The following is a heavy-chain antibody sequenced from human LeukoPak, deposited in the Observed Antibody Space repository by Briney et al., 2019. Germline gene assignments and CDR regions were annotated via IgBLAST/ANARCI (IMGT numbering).Heavy chain of an antibody. D-gene: IGHD3-22*01. CDR1: GGSISSYY. J-gene: IGHJ6*02. CDR3: ARDRTYYYDSSGYYYYYYGMDI. CDR2: IYYSGST. Sequence: SETLSLTCTVSGGSISSYYWSWIRQPPGKGLEWIGYIYYSGSTNYNPSLKSRVTISVDTSKNQFSLKLSSVTAADTAVYYCARDRTYYYDSSGYYYYYYGMDIWGQGTTATVSS. V-gene: IGHV4-59*01.